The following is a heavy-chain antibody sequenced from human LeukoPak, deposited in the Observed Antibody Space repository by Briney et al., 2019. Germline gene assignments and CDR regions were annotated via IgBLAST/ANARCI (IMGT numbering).Heavy chain of an antibody. CDR3: VRDGYYGSGSPGWFGP. J-gene: IGHJ5*02. V-gene: IGHV4-38-2*02. CDR1: GYSINSAFY. D-gene: IGHD3-10*01. CDR2: VFHRGTT. Sequence: SETLSLTCTVSGYSINSAFYWGWIRVPPGKGLEWIGSVFHRGTTYYNSSLKSRVNISIDTSKNQFSLKLNSLTAEDTAMYYCVRDGYYGSGSPGWFGPWGPGTMVIVSA.